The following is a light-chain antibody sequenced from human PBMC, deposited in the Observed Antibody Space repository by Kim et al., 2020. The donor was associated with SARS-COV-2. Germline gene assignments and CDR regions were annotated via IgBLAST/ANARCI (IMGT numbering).Light chain of an antibody. CDR3: AAWDDSLHGWV. V-gene: IGLV1-47*01. J-gene: IGLJ3*02. CDR2: RNK. CDR1: SSNIGSNY. Sequence: GQMGTISCSGSSSNIGSNYVYWYQQLPGTAPKLLIYRNKQRPSGVPDRFSGSKSGASASLAISGLRSEDEADYYCAAWDDSLHGWVFGGGTKLTVL.